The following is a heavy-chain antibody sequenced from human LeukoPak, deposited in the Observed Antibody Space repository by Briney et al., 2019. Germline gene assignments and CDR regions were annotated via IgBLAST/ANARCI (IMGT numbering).Heavy chain of an antibody. V-gene: IGHV1-18*01. CDR1: GYIFTSYG. D-gene: IGHD1-26*01. J-gene: IGHJ4*02. CDR3: ARASSSYSDYYVYYFDS. Sequence: GASVKVSCKASGYIFTSYGISLVRQGPGQGLEWMGLISAYNGNTNYAQRLQGRVTMTTDTSTSTAYMELRSLRSDDTAVYYCARASSSYSDYYVYYFDSWGQGTTVTVSS. CDR2: ISAYNGNT.